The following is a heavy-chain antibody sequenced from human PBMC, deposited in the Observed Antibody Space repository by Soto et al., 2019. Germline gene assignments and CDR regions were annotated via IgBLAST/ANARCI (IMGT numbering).Heavy chain of an antibody. Sequence: QVQLQESGPGLVKPSETLSLTCTVSGGSISSYYWSWIRQPPGKGLEWIGYIYYSGSTNYNPSLKSRVTISVDTSKNQFSLKLSSVTAADTAVYYCASYGVWEVGVDYWGQGTLVTVSS. D-gene: IGHD2-8*01. CDR3: ASYGVWEVGVDY. V-gene: IGHV4-59*01. CDR2: IYYSGST. CDR1: GGSISSYY. J-gene: IGHJ4*02.